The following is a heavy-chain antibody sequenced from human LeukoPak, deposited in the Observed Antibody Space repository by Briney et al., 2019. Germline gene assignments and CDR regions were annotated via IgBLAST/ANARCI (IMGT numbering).Heavy chain of an antibody. CDR3: ARDGVAGGFDF. CDR1: GDSMGTYY. J-gene: IGHJ4*02. V-gene: IGHV4-59*01. CDR2: IHYSGST. Sequence: SETLSLTCTVTGDSMGTYYWSFIRQPAGKGLEWIGYIHYSGSTNHNSSLKSRVTISVDTSKNQYSLKLNSVTAADTAVYYCARDGVAGGFDFWGQGTLVTVSS. D-gene: IGHD6-19*01.